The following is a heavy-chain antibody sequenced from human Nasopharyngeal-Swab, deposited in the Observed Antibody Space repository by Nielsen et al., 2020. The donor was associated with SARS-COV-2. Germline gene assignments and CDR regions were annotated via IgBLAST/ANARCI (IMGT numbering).Heavy chain of an antibody. CDR3: ARGVVPAAMHGWFDP. CDR1: GGTFSSYA. J-gene: IGHJ5*02. D-gene: IGHD2-2*01. V-gene: IGHV1-69*13. Sequence: SVKVSCKASGGTFSSYAINWVRQAPGQGLEWMGGIIPIFGTANYAQKFQGRVTITADESTSTVYMELSSPRSEDMAVYYCARGVVPAAMHGWFDPWGQGTLVTVSS. CDR2: IIPIFGTA.